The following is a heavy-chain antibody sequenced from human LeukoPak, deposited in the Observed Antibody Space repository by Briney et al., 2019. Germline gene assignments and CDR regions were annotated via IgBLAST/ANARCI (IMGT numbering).Heavy chain of an antibody. D-gene: IGHD5-24*01. V-gene: IGHV1-2*02. J-gene: IGHJ3*02. CDR1: GYTFTGCY. CDR3: AREAIEMATILYAFDI. Sequence: ASVKVSCKASGYTFTGCYMHWVRQAPGQGLEWMGWINPNSGGTNYAQKFQGRVTMTRDTSISTAYMELSRLRSDDTAVYYCAREAIEMATILYAFDIWGQGTMVTVSS. CDR2: INPNSGGT.